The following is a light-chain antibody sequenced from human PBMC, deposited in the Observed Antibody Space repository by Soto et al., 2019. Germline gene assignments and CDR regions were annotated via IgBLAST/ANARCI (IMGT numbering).Light chain of an antibody. Sequence: QSVVTQPRSVSGSPGQSVTISCTGTSSDVGGYNYVSWYQQHPGKAPKLMIYAVSKRPSGVPHRFSGAKSGNTASLTISGLQAEDEADYYCCSYAGSYTYVFGTGTKVTVL. V-gene: IGLV2-11*01. CDR1: SSDVGGYNY. CDR2: AVS. J-gene: IGLJ1*01. CDR3: CSYAGSYTYV.